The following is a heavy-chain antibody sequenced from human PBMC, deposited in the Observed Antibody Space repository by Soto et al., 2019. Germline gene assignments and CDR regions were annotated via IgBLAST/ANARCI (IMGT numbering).Heavy chain of an antibody. CDR2: MNPNSGNT. CDR1: GYTFTSYD. J-gene: IGHJ4*02. CDR3: ARATADSSSWYEGGDY. V-gene: IGHV1-8*01. Sequence: QVQLVQSGAEVKKPGASVKVSCKASGYTFTSYDINWVRQATGQGLEWMGWMNPNSGNTGYAQKFQGRVTMTRNTSISAAYMELSSLRSEYTAVYYCARATADSSSWYEGGDYWGQGTLVTVSS. D-gene: IGHD6-13*01.